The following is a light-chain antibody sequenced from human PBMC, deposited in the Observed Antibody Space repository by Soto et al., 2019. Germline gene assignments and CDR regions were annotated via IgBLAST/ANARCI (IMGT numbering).Light chain of an antibody. CDR3: QQSDTYPLT. V-gene: IGKV1-5*01. CDR2: DAS. CDR1: QSIGTW. J-gene: IGKJ5*01. Sequence: DIQMTQSTSTLSASVGDRVTITCRASQSIGTWLAWYQHRPGKAPSLLIYDASTLRSGVPSRFSGSGSGTEFTLTISSLQADDFTTYYCQQSDTYPLTFGQGTRLDIK.